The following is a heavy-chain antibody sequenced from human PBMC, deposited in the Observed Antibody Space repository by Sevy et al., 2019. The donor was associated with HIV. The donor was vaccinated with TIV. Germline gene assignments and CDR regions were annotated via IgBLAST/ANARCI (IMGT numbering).Heavy chain of an antibody. CDR2: TSHDGKYN. J-gene: IGHJ4*02. D-gene: IGHD2-21*02. V-gene: IGHV3-30*04. Sequence: GSLRHSCAGSGFTFSSYDMHWVRQAPGKGLEWVAVTSHDGKYNNYADSVKVRFTISRDNFKNTLYLQMNSLRVEDTAVYFCARLFSCGGDCYYLDYWGQGALVTVSS. CDR1: GFTFSSYD. CDR3: ARLFSCGGDCYYLDY.